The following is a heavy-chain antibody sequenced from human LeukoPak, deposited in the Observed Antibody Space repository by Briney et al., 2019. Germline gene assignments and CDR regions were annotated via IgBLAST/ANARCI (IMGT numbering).Heavy chain of an antibody. J-gene: IGHJ4*02. V-gene: IGHV3-7*01. CDR2: IKQDGSEK. CDR1: GFTFSSYW. CDR3: ARVQRWLVIYGGFDY. Sequence: PGGSLRLSCAASGFTFSSYWMSWVRQAPGKGLEWVANIKQDGSEKYYVDSVKGRFTISRDNAKNSLYLQMNSLRAEDTAVYYCARVQRWLVIYGGFDYWGQGTLVTVFS. D-gene: IGHD6-19*01.